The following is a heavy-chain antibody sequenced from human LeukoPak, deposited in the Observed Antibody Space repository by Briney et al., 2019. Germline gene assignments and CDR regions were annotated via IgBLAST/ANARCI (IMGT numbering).Heavy chain of an antibody. J-gene: IGHJ4*02. D-gene: IGHD3-3*01. CDR3: ARDTTTYYDFWSGYHTMNITDY. Sequence: GGSLRLSCAASGFTFSSYSMNWVRQAPGKGLEWVSSISSSSSYIYYADSVKGRFTISRDNAKNSLYLQMNSLRAEDTAVYYCARDTTTYYDFWSGYHTMNITDYWGQGTLVTVSS. CDR1: GFTFSSYS. CDR2: ISSSSSYI. V-gene: IGHV3-21*01.